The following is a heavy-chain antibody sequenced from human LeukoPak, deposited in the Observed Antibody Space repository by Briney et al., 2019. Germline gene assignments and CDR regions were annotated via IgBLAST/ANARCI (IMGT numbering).Heavy chain of an antibody. Sequence: SVKVSCKASGGTFSSYAISWVRQAPGQGLEWMGRIIPIFGTANYAQKFQGRVTITTDESTSTAYMELSSLRSEDTAVYYCARDITHSSGWHNNWFDPWGQGTLVTVSS. CDR1: GGTFSSYA. D-gene: IGHD6-19*01. V-gene: IGHV1-69*05. CDR3: ARDITHSSGWHNNWFDP. CDR2: IIPIFGTA. J-gene: IGHJ5*02.